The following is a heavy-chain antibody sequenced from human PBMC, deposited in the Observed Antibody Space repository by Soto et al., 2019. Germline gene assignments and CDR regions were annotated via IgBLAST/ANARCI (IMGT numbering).Heavy chain of an antibody. V-gene: IGHV4-31*03. Sequence: SETLSLTCPVSGGSISRGGSYWTWIRQHPGKGLEWIGYIYYSGSTYYNPSLKSRLTISLDTSKNQFSLKLSSVTAADTAVYYCARSVFPWGQGTLVTVSS. CDR1: GGSISRGGSY. CDR2: IYYSGST. CDR3: ARSVFP. J-gene: IGHJ5*02.